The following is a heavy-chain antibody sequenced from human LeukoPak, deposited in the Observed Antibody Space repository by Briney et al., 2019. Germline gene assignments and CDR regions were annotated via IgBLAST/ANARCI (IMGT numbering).Heavy chain of an antibody. CDR2: IMPIFGTA. CDR3: PLGGWFGELFGDYHGMDV. J-gene: IGHJ6*02. V-gene: IGHV1-69*13. Sequence: SVKVSCKASGGRFSSYAISWVGQAPGQGLEWMGGIMPIFGTANYAQKFQGRVTITADESTSTAYMELSSLRSEDTAVYYGPLGGWFGELFGDYHGMDVWGQGATVTASS. CDR1: GGRFSSYA. D-gene: IGHD3-10*01.